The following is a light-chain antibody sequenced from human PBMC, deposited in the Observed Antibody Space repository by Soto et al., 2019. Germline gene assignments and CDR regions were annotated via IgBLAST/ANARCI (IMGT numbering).Light chain of an antibody. Sequence: DIQMTQSPSSLSASVGDRVTITCRASQSIGIYLNWFQQKPGKAPKLLIHAASSLQSGVPSRFGGSGSGADFTLTISSLQLEDYATYYCQQSYSSPYTFGQGTKVEIK. J-gene: IGKJ1*01. CDR1: QSIGIY. CDR2: AAS. CDR3: QQSYSSPYT. V-gene: IGKV1-39*01.